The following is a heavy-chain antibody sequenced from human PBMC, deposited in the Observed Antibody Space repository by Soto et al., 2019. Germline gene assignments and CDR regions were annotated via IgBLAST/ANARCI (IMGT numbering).Heavy chain of an antibody. J-gene: IGHJ4*02. V-gene: IGHV3-23*01. Sequence: EVQLLESGGGLVQPGGSLRLSCAASGFAFSSYAMTWVRQAPGKGLEWVSVISGSGGSTYYADSVKGRFSISRDNSKNTLYLQMNSLRAEDTAVYYCAKGTLHDFGDIFDYCGQGTLVTVSS. CDR1: GFAFSSYA. D-gene: IGHD4-17*01. CDR2: ISGSGGST. CDR3: AKGTLHDFGDIFDY.